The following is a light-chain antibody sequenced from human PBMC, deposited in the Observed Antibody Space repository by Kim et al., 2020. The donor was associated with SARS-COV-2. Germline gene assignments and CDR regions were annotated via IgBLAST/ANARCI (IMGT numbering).Light chain of an antibody. V-gene: IGLV1-47*01. CDR3: AAWDDSLSGG. J-gene: IGLJ2*01. CDR2: RNN. CDR1: RSDIGSNY. Sequence: PGQTVTISCSGSRSDIGSNYVYWYQQLPGTAPKLLMYRNNQRPSGVPDRFSGSKSGTSASLAISGLRSEDEADYYCAAWDDSLSGGFGGGTKLTVL.